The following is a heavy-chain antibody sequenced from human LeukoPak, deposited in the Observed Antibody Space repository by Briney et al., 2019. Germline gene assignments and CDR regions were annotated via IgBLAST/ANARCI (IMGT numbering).Heavy chain of an antibody. CDR2: IRYDGSNN. Sequence: PGGSLRLSCAASGFTFSSYDMHWVRQAPGKGPEWVAFIRYDGSNNYYADSVKGRFTISRDNSKNTLYVQMNSLRAEDTAVYYCARDGDSSGYYEDWGQGTLVTVSS. CDR1: GFTFSSYD. V-gene: IGHV3-30*02. J-gene: IGHJ4*02. D-gene: IGHD3-22*01. CDR3: ARDGDSSGYYED.